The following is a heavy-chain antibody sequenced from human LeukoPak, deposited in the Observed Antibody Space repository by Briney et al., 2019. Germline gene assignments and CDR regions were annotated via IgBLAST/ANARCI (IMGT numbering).Heavy chain of an antibody. CDR2: VSPNGYTI. Sequence: GGSLRLSCAASGFTFSNYNMNWVRQTPGKGLEWVSYVSPNGYTIHYADSVKGRFTISRDNAKDSLYLQMNSLRAEDTAVYYCARGVPAAISNCYFDLWGRGTLVTVSS. CDR1: GFTFSNYN. D-gene: IGHD2-2*01. CDR3: ARGVPAAISNCYFDL. J-gene: IGHJ2*01. V-gene: IGHV3-48*01.